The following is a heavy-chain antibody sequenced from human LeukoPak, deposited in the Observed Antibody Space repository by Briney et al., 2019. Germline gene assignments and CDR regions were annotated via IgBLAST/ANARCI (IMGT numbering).Heavy chain of an antibody. J-gene: IGHJ4*02. CDR3: AKGYYGSGSYGWFDY. D-gene: IGHD3-10*01. Sequence: GGSLRLSCAASGFTFSSYEMNWVRQAPGKGLEWVSYISSSGSTIYYADPVKGRFTISRDNSKNTLFLHMNSLRAEDTAVYSCAKGYYGSGSYGWFDYWGQGTLVTVSS. CDR1: GFTFSSYE. V-gene: IGHV3-48*03. CDR2: ISSSGSTI.